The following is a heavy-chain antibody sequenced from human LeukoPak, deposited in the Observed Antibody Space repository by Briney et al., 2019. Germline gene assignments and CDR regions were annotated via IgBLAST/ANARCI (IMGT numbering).Heavy chain of an antibody. V-gene: IGHV1-69*05. J-gene: IGHJ4*02. CDR3: ARDPHRSGAEVN. CDR2: IIPIFGTA. D-gene: IGHD1-26*01. CDR1: GGTFSSYA. Sequence: SVKVSYKASGGTFSSYAISWVRQAPGQGLEWMGGIIPIFGTANYAQKFQGRVTITTDESTSTAYMELSSLRSEDTAVYYCARDPHRSGAEVNWGQGTLVTVSS.